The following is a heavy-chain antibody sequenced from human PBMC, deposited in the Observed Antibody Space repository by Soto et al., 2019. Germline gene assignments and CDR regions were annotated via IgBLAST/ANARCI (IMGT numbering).Heavy chain of an antibody. CDR2: IYYSGST. V-gene: IGHV4-39*01. Sequence: SETLSLTCTVSGGSISSSSYYWGWIRQPPGKGLEWIGSIYYSGSTYYNPSLKSRVTISVDTSKNQFSLKLSSVTAADTAVYYCARLDYGDYVYAFDIWGQGTMVT. CDR3: ARLDYGDYVYAFDI. D-gene: IGHD4-17*01. J-gene: IGHJ3*02. CDR1: GGSISSSSYY.